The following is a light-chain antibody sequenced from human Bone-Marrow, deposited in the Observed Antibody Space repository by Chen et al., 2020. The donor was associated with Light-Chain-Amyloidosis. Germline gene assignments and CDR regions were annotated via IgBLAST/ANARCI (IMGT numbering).Light chain of an antibody. J-gene: IGLJ2*01. CDR1: DLPTKY. CDR3: QAADSSGTYEVI. Sequence: SYELTQPPSVSVSPGQTARITCSGDDLPTKYAYWYQQKPGQAPVLVIHRDTERPSGIVERFSGSSSGRTAALTISGVQAEDEADYHCQAADSSGTYEVIFGGGTKLTVL. V-gene: IGLV3-25*03. CDR2: RDT.